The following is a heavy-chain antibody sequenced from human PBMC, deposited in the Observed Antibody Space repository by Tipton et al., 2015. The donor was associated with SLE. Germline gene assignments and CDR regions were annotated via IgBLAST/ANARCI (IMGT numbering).Heavy chain of an antibody. D-gene: IGHD6-19*01. Sequence: TLSLTCTVSGDSISSGDYYWTWIRQTPGKGLEWIGFIYDTGNIYYNPSLKSRFTISIDTSKNQFSLKLSSVTAADTAVYYCARRLEYSSGGYEEYFDYWGQGTLVTVSS. CDR1: GDSISSGDYY. CDR2: IYDTGNI. V-gene: IGHV4-30-4*01. CDR3: ARRLEYSSGGYEEYFDY. J-gene: IGHJ4*02.